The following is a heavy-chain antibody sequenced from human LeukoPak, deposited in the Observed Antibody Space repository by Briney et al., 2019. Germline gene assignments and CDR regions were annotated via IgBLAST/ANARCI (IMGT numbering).Heavy chain of an antibody. D-gene: IGHD2-2*01. V-gene: IGHV4-34*01. Sequence: PSETLSLTCAVYGGSFSGYYWSWIRQPPGKGLEWIGEINHSGSTNYNPSLKSRVTISVDTSKNQFSLRLSSVTAADTAVYYCARKHKRRRIVVVPAPYHYGMDVWGQGTTVTVSS. J-gene: IGHJ6*02. CDR3: ARKHKRRRIVVVPAPYHYGMDV. CDR2: INHSGST. CDR1: GGSFSGYY.